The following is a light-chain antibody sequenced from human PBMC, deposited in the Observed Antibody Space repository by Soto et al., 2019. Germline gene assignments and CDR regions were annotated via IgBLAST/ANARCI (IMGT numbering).Light chain of an antibody. V-gene: IGKV3-11*02. J-gene: IGKJ4*01. CDR2: EAS. CDR1: QSVGTY. CDR3: QQRTNWPPLT. Sequence: EIVLTQSPATLSLSPGERATLSCRASQSVGTYLAWYQKKPGQAPRLLIYEASNRATGIPARFSGRGSGRDFTLTISGLEPEDFAVYYCQQRTNWPPLTFGGGTKVEIK.